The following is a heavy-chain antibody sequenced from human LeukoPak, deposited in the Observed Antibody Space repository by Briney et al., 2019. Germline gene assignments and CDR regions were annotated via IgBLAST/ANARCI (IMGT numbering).Heavy chain of an antibody. CDR2: INGSGGSK. CDR1: GFTFSSHA. Sequence: GGSLRLSCAASGFTFSSHAMSWVRQAPGKGLEWVSTINGSGGSKYYADSVKGRFTISRDNSKNTLYLQVNSLRAEDTAVYYCATVRSIAAAAYFDYWGQGTLVTVSS. V-gene: IGHV3-23*01. J-gene: IGHJ4*02. CDR3: ATVRSIAAAAYFDY. D-gene: IGHD6-13*01.